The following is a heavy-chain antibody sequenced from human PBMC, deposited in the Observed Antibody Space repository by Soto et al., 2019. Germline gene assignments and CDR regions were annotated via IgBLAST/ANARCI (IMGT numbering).Heavy chain of an antibody. CDR2: IYHSGST. Sequence: PSETLSLTCAVSGYSISSGYYWGWIRQPPGKGLEWIGSIYHSGSTYYNPSLKSRVTISVDTSKNQFSLKLSSVTAADTAVYYCARDRPGAAGTHYYYSYGMDVWGQGTTVTVSS. CDR3: ARDRPGAAGTHYYYSYGMDV. CDR1: GYSISSGYY. V-gene: IGHV4-38-2*02. D-gene: IGHD6-13*01. J-gene: IGHJ6*02.